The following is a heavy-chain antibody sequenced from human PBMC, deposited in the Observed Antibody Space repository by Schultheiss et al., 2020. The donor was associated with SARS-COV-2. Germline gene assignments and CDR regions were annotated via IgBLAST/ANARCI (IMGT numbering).Heavy chain of an antibody. D-gene: IGHD4-11*01. J-gene: IGHJ6*02. CDR3: ARSGRLTVTTWIYYGMVV. V-gene: IGHV1-18*01. CDR2: ISAYNGNT. CDR1: GYTFTSYV. Sequence: ASVKVSCKASGYTFTSYVISWVRQAPGQGLEWVGWISAYNGNTNYAQKLQGRVTMTTDTSTSTAYMELRGLRSDDTAVYYCARSGRLTVTTWIYYGMVVWGQGTTVTVSS.